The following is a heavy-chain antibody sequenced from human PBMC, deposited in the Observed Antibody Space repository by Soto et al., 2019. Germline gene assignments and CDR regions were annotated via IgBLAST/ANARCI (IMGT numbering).Heavy chain of an antibody. CDR2: ISYDGRNK. V-gene: IGHV3-30*18. J-gene: IGHJ3*02. Sequence: QVQLVESGGGVVQPGRSLRLSCAASGFTFSSYGMHWFRQAPGKGLERVAVISYDGRNKYYADSVKGRFTISSDNSKNTLYLQMNSLRAEDTAVYYCAKREGIFGVVSGASDIWGQGTMVTVSS. CDR1: GFTFSSYG. CDR3: AKREGIFGVVSGASDI. D-gene: IGHD3-3*01.